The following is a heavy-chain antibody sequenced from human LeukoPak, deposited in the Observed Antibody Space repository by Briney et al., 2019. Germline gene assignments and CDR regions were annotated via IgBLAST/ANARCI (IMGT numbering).Heavy chain of an antibody. J-gene: IGHJ4*02. CDR3: ARHGYYGSGSHFDY. Sequence: PSETLSLTCTVSGGSISSSSYYLGWIRQPPGKGLEWIGSIYYSGSTYYNPSLKSRVTISVDTSKNQFSLKPSSVTAADTAVYYCARHGYYGSGSHFDYWGQGTLVTVSS. V-gene: IGHV4-39*01. D-gene: IGHD3-10*01. CDR1: GGSISSSSYY. CDR2: IYYSGST.